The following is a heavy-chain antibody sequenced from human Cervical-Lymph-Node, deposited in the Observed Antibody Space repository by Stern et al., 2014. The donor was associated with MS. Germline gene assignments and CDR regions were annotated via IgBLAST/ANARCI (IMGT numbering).Heavy chain of an antibody. J-gene: IGHJ3*02. CDR2: IVVGSGNT. CDR1: GFTFTSSA. CDR3: AAEPMYYSDSVGAFEI. D-gene: IGHD3-22*01. Sequence: QMQLVQSGPEVKKPGTSVKVSCKASGFTFTSSAVQWVRQARGQRLEWIGWIVVGSGNTNYAQKFQERVTITRDMSTSTAYMELSSLRSEDTAVYYCAAEPMYYSDSVGAFEIWGQGTMVTVSS. V-gene: IGHV1-58*01.